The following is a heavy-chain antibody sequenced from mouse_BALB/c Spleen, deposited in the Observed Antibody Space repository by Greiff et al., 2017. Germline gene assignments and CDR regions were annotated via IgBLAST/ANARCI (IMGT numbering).Heavy chain of an antibody. CDR3: ASEGITTDGSMDY. V-gene: IGHV14-3*02. CDR2: IDPANGNT. D-gene: IGHD2-4*01. J-gene: IGHJ4*01. CDR1: GFNIKDTY. Sequence: VQLQQSGAELVKPGASVKLSCTASGFNIKDTYMHWVKQRPEQGLEWIGRIDPANGNTKYDPKFQGKATITADTSSNTAYLQLSSLTSEDTAVYYCASEGITTDGSMDYWGQGTSVTVSS.